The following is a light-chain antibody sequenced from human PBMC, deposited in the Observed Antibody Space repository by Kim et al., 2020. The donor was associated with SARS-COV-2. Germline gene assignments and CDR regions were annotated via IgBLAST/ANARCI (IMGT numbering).Light chain of an antibody. CDR3: MQGLHLPVT. CDR1: QSLQYYDGNTY. V-gene: IGKV2-30*01. Sequence: DVVMTQSPPSLPVSLGQPASISCRSGQSLQYYDGNTYLNWFHQRPGQSPRLLIYKVSERASGVPDRFSGSGSDTDFTLKISRVEADDVGVYNCMQGLHLPVTFGGGTKVDIK. J-gene: IGKJ4*01. CDR2: KVS.